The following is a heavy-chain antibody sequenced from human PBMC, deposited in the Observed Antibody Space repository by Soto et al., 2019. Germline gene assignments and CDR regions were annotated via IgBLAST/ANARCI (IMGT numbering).Heavy chain of an antibody. V-gene: IGHV1-18*01. CDR2: INVYNGNT. CDR3: ARGVGSGSYYNHYNWFDP. Sequence: ASVEVSRTASGYTFNNHGISWVRQAPGQGLEWMGWINVYNGNTKYAQKVQGRVTMTTDTSTSTAYMELRSLRSDDTAVYYCARGVGSGSYYNHYNWFDPWGQGTLVTVSS. CDR1: GYTFNNHG. J-gene: IGHJ5*02. D-gene: IGHD3-10*01.